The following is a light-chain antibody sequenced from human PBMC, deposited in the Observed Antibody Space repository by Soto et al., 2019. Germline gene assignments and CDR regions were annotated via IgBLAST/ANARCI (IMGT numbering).Light chain of an antibody. J-gene: IGLJ3*02. CDR2: EVN. V-gene: IGLV2-14*01. CDR1: SSDVGGYNY. Sequence: QPASVSGSPGQTITISCTGSSSDVGGYNYVSWYQQHPGKAPKLMIYEVNNRPSGVSNRFSGSKSDNTASLTISGLQAEDEADYYCSSFTSTSTQVLGGGTKLTVL. CDR3: SSFTSTSTQV.